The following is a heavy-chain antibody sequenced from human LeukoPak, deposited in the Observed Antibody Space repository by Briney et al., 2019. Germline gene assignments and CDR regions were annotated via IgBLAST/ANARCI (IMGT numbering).Heavy chain of an antibody. Sequence: SETLSLTCTVSGYSISSGYYWGWIRQPPGKGLEWIGYIYYSGRTYYNPSLKSRVTISVDTSKNQFSLKLSSVTAADTAVYYCAREGGGSSTSWGQGTLVTVSS. V-gene: IGHV4-38-2*02. CDR2: IYYSGRT. J-gene: IGHJ4*02. D-gene: IGHD2-2*01. CDR1: GYSISSGYY. CDR3: AREGGGSSTS.